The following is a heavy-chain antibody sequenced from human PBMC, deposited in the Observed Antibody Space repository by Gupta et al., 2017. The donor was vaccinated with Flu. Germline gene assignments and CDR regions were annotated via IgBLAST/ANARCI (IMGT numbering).Heavy chain of an antibody. Sequence: EVQLLESGGGLVQPGGSLRLSCAASGFTFSSYAIRWVRQAPGRGLRWVTAIGGSGGSTYCADSGKGRFTISRDNTKNTLYLQMNSLRAEDTAVYYCAKDRPVGDSSGYYYFDYWGQGTLVTVSS. V-gene: IGHV3-23*01. CDR2: IGGSGGST. CDR1: GFTFSSYA. CDR3: AKDRPVGDSSGYYYFDY. D-gene: IGHD3-22*01. J-gene: IGHJ4*02.